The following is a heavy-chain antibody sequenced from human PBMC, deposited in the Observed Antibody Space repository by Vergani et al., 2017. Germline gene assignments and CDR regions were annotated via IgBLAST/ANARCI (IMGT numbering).Heavy chain of an antibody. J-gene: IGHJ4*02. D-gene: IGHD2-15*01. CDR2: ISAYNGNT. CDR1: GYTFTSYG. Sequence: QVQLVQSGAEVKKPGASVKVSCKASGYTFTSYGISWVRQAPGQGLEWMGWISAYNGNTNYAQKLQGRVTMTTDKSTSTAYLELRSLRSDDTAVYYCTTVFRQPLGYCSGGSCYSDYWGQGTLVTVSS. V-gene: IGHV1-18*01. CDR3: TTVFRQPLGYCSGGSCYSDY.